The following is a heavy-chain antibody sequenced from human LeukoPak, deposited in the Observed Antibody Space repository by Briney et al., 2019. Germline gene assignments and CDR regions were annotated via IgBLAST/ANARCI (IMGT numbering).Heavy chain of an antibody. CDR2: IIPIFGTA. J-gene: IGHJ5*02. Sequence: GASVKVSYKASGGTFSSYAISWVRQAPGQGLEWMGRIIPIFGTANYAQKFQGRVTITTDESTSTAYMELSSLRSEDTAVYYCARVLIGSSWPNNWFDPWGQGTLVTVSS. V-gene: IGHV1-69*05. CDR3: ARVLIGSSWPNNWFDP. CDR1: GGTFSSYA. D-gene: IGHD6-13*01.